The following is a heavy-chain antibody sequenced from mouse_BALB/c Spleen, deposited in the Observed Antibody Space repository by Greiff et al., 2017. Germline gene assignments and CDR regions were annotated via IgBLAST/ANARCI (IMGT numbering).Heavy chain of an antibody. V-gene: IGHV3-2*02. D-gene: IGHD2-14*01. CDR1: GYSITSDYA. Sequence: EVQLQQSGPGLVKPSQSLSLTCTVTGYSITSDYAWNWIRQFPGNKLEWMGYISYSGSTSYNPSLKSRISITRDTSKNQFFLQLNSVTTEDTATYYCASGRTGYRYQAWFAYWGQGTLVTVSA. CDR3: ASGRTGYRYQAWFAY. CDR2: ISYSGST. J-gene: IGHJ3*01.